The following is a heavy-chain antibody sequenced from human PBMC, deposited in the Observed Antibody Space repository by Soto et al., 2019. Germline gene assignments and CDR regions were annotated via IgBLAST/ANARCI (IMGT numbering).Heavy chain of an antibody. V-gene: IGHV4-31*03. J-gene: IGHJ4*02. CDR1: GGFISRGGYY. D-gene: IGHD4-17*01. CDR2: VYRSGST. Sequence: QVQLQESGPGLVKPSQTLSLTCIVSGGFISRGGYYWIWIRHHPAKVLEWIGHVYRSGSTQYNPSLKSRATVSVDMSKNHFSLDLNSVTAAETAVYYCARGSDAYGVDSWGQGTLVTVSS. CDR3: ARGSDAYGVDS.